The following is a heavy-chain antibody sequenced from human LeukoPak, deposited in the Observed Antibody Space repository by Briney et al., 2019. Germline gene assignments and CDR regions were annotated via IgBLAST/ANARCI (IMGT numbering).Heavy chain of an antibody. CDR3: ARDPVRLDDAFDI. CDR1: GGTFSSYA. J-gene: IGHJ3*02. D-gene: IGHD2-21*01. V-gene: IGHV1-69*13. CDR2: IIPIFGTA. Sequence: SVKVSCKASGGTFSSYAISWVRQAPGQGLEWMGGIIPIFGTANYAQKFQGRVTITADESTSTAYMELSSLRSEDTAVYYCARDPVRLDDAFDIWGQGTMVTVSS.